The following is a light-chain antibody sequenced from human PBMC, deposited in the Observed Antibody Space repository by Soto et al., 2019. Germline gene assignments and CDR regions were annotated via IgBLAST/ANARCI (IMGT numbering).Light chain of an antibody. J-gene: IGKJ1*01. CDR1: QNINIL. V-gene: IGKV1-5*03. CDR2: RAS. Sequence: DIQMTQSPSTLSASVGDRVTITCRASQNINILLAWYQQNPGKAPKFLISRASSLQSGVPSRFSGSGSGTDFTLTIISLQPDDFTTSYYQQYNRYSSPFGQGTKVEIK. CDR3: QQYNRYSSP.